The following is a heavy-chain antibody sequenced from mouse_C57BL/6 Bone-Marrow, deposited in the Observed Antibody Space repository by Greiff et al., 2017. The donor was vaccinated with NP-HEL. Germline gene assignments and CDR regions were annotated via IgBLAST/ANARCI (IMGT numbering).Heavy chain of an antibody. J-gene: IGHJ3*01. Sequence: VQLQQPGAELVKPGASVKLSCKASGYTFTSYWMHWVKQRPGQGLEWIGMIHPNSGSTNYNEKFKSKATLTVDKSSSTAYMQLSSLTSEDSAVYYCARDSNYHVPWFAYWGQGTLVTVPA. V-gene: IGHV1-64*01. D-gene: IGHD2-5*01. CDR1: GYTFTSYW. CDR3: ARDSNYHVPWFAY. CDR2: IHPNSGST.